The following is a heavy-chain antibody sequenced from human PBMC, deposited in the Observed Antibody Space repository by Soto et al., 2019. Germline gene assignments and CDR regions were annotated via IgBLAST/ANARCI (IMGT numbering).Heavy chain of an antibody. V-gene: IGHV1-18*01. CDR3: ARAPFPHYGDQSPLDY. D-gene: IGHD4-17*01. CDR1: GYTFTSYG. Sequence: QVQLVQSGAEVKKPGASVKVSCKASGYTFTSYGISWVRQAPGQGLEWMGWISAYNGNTNYAQKLQGRVTMTTDTXTXIAYMELRSLRSDDTAVYYCARAPFPHYGDQSPLDYWGQGTLVTVSS. J-gene: IGHJ4*02. CDR2: ISAYNGNT.